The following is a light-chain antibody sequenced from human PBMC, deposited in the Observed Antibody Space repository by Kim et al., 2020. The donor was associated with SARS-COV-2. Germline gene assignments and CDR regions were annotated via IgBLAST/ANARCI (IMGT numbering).Light chain of an antibody. V-gene: IGLV1-47*02. CDR1: SSNIGSNY. Sequence: ELTQPPSASGTPGQRVTISCSGSSSNIGSNYVYWYQQLPGTAPKLLIYSNNQRPSGVPDRFSGSKSGTSASLAISGLRSEDEADYYCAALDDSLSGWVFGGGTQLTVL. CDR2: SNN. CDR3: AALDDSLSGWV. J-gene: IGLJ3*02.